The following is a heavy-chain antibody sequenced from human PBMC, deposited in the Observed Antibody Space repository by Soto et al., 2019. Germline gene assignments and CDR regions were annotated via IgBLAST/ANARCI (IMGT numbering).Heavy chain of an antibody. CDR2: NGTSDSSI. V-gene: IGHV3-21*02. CDR1: GFTFSSHN. Sequence: EVQLVESGGGLVKPGGSLRLSCAASGFTFSSHNIYWFRQPPGKGLEWVSSNGTSDSSIYYADSVRGRLAISKDNAKNSVYLQMDSLRAEDTAIYHCARELSTIIRAYNWGQGTLVTVSS. D-gene: IGHD3-10*01. CDR3: ARELSTIIRAYN. J-gene: IGHJ4*02.